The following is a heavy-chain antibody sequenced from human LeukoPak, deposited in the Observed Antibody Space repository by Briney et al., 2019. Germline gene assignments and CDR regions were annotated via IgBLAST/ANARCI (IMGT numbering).Heavy chain of an antibody. J-gene: IGHJ4*02. Sequence: PGRSLRLSCAASGFTFSSYAMHWVRQAPGKGLEWVAVISYDGSNKYYADSVKGRFTISRDNSKNTLYLQMNSLRAEDTAVYYCARDLSNSGYDAPDDYWGQGTPVTVSS. D-gene: IGHD5-12*01. CDR3: ARDLSNSGYDAPDDY. V-gene: IGHV3-30-3*01. CDR2: ISYDGSNK. CDR1: GFTFSSYA.